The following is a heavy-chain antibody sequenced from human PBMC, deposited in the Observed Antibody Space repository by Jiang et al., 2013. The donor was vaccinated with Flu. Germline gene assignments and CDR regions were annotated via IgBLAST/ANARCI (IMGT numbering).Heavy chain of an antibody. CDR2: ISGSGGST. Sequence: VQLVESGGGLVQPGGSLRLSCAASGFTFSSYAMSWVRRAPGKGLEWVSAISGSGGSTYYADSVKGRFTISRDNSKNTLYLQMNSLRAEDTAVYYCAKGEGDVYYYYYGMDVVGPRDHGHRLL. J-gene: IGHJ6*02. CDR3: AKGEGDVYYYYYGMDV. CDR1: GFTFSSYA. D-gene: IGHD5-24*01. V-gene: IGHV3-23*04.